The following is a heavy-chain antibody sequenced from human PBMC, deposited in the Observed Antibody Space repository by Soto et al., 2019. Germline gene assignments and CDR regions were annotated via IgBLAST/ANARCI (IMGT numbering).Heavy chain of an antibody. CDR2: INHSGST. D-gene: IGHD6-19*01. Sequence: SETLSLTCAVYGGSFSGYDCSWIRQPPWKGLEWIGEINHSGSTNYNPSLKSRVTISVDTSKNQFSLKLSSVTAADTAVYYCARSAIAVAGTDYWGQGTLVTVSS. CDR3: ARSAIAVAGTDY. J-gene: IGHJ4*02. V-gene: IGHV4-34*01. CDR1: GGSFSGYD.